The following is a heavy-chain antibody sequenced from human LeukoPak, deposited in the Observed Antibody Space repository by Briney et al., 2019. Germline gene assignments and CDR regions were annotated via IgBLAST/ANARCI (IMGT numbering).Heavy chain of an antibody. D-gene: IGHD1-26*01. J-gene: IGHJ4*02. Sequence: NPSETLSLTCTVSGGSISSYYWSWIRQPPGKGLEWIGSIYYSGSTYYNPSLKSRVTISVDTSKNQFSLKLSSVTAADTAVYYCARISGTNTEGDDYWGQGTLVTVSS. CDR2: IYYSGST. CDR1: GGSISSYY. V-gene: IGHV4-39*01. CDR3: ARISGTNTEGDDY.